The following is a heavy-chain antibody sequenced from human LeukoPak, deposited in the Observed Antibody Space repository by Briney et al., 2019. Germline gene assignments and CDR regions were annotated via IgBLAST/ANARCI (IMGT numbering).Heavy chain of an antibody. V-gene: IGHV3-30-3*01. Sequence: PGRSLRLSCAASGFTFSSYAMHWVRQAPGKGLEWVAVISYDGSNKYYADSVKGRFTISRDNSKNTLYLQMNSLRAEDTAVYYCARDPYYDFWSGYYSYYYHGMDVWGQGTTVTVSS. CDR3: ARDPYYDFWSGYYSYYYHGMDV. D-gene: IGHD3-3*01. J-gene: IGHJ6*02. CDR1: GFTFSSYA. CDR2: ISYDGSNK.